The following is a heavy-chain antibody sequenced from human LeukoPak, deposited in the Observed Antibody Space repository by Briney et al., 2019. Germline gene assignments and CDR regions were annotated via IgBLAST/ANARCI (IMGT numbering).Heavy chain of an antibody. D-gene: IGHD3-22*01. CDR2: IYSGGTT. CDR3: TKGDITMIPD. V-gene: IGHV3-53*01. J-gene: IGHJ4*02. CDR1: GFTVSSNY. Sequence: GGSLRLSRAASGFTVSSNYMSWVRQAPGKGLEWVSVIYSGGTTYYADSVKGRFTISRDSSKNTLYLQMNSLRAEDTAVYYCTKGDITMIPDWGQGTLVTVSS.